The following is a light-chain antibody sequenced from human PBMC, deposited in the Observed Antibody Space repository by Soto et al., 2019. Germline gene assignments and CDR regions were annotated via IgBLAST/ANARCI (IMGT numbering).Light chain of an antibody. CDR2: AAS. J-gene: IGKJ2*01. V-gene: IGKV1-39*01. CDR1: QSISSY. Sequence: DIQMTQSPSSLSASVGDRVTITCRASQSISSYLNWYQQKPGKAPKLLIYAASSLQSGVPSRFSGSGSGTDYTLTISSLQPGDFATYYCLQINSYPYTFGQGTKLEIK. CDR3: LQINSYPYT.